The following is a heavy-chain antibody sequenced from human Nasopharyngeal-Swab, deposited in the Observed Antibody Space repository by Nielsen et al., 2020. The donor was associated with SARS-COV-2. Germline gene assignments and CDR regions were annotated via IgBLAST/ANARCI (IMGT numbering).Heavy chain of an antibody. J-gene: IGHJ5*02. CDR2: ITGDGIIT. CDR1: GFTFDDYA. D-gene: IGHD1-26*01. Sequence: GESLKISFAASGFTFDDYAMHWVRQAPGKGLEWVSLITGDGIITYYADSVKGRFTISRDNSKNSLYLQMNSLTTEDAALYYCAKGGWELLNWFDPWGQGTLVTVSS. CDR3: AKGGWELLNWFDP. V-gene: IGHV3-43*02.